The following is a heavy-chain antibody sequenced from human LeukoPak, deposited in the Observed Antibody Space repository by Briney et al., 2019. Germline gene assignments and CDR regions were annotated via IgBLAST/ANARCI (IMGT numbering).Heavy chain of an antibody. CDR3: TRDPNALDY. V-gene: IGHV3-48*01. CDR1: GFTFSTYS. Sequence: GGSLRLSCAATGFTFSTYSMNWVRQAPGKGLEWVSYITRSSSTIHYADSVRGRFTFSRDNAQNSLYLQMNSLRAEDTAVYFCTRDPNALDYWGQGTLVTVSS. J-gene: IGHJ4*02. CDR2: ITRSSSTI.